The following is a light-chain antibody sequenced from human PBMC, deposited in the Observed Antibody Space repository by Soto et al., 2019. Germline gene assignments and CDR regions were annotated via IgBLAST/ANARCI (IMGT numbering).Light chain of an antibody. J-gene: IGKJ5*01. Sequence: EIVLTQSPATLSLSPGERATLSCRASQSVSSYLAWYQQKPDQAPRLLIYDASNRATGIPARFSGSGSGTDFTLTISSLEPEDFAVYSCQQRSNWPPITFGQGTRLEIK. CDR1: QSVSSY. CDR2: DAS. V-gene: IGKV3-11*01. CDR3: QQRSNWPPIT.